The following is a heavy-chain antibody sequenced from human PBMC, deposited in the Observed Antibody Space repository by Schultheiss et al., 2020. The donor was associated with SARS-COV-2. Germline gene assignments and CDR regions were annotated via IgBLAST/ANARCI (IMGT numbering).Heavy chain of an antibody. D-gene: IGHD2-2*02. CDR1: GFTVSSNY. CDR3: AREGGYCSSTSCYIFDY. V-gene: IGHV3-53*01. Sequence: GESLKISCAASGFTVSSNYMSWVRQAPGKGLEWVSVIYSGGSTYYADSVKGRFTISRDNSKNTLYLQMNSLRAEDTAVYYCAREGGYCSSTSCYIFDYWGQGTLVTVSS. CDR2: IYSGGST. J-gene: IGHJ4*02.